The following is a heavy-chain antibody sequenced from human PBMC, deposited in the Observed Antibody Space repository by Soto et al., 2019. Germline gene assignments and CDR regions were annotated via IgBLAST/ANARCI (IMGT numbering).Heavy chain of an antibody. CDR3: AKTPFNCYGSGSYLFDY. V-gene: IGHV3-23*01. CDR2: ISGSGGST. CDR1: GFTFSSYA. J-gene: IGHJ4*02. Sequence: PGGSLRLSCAASGFTFSSYAMSWVRQAPGKGLEWVSAISGSGGSTYYADSVKGRFTISRDNSKNTLYLQMNSLRAEDTAVFYCAKTPFNCYGSGSYLFDYWGRGTLVTVSS. D-gene: IGHD3-10*01.